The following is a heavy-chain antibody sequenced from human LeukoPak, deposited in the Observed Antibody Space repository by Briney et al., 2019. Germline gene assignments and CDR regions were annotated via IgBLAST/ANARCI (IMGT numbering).Heavy chain of an antibody. Sequence: PSETLSLTCTVSGDSISSGFWSWIRQPPGKGLEWIGYIYYSGSTSYNPSLKSRVTISVDTSKNHFSRKLSSVTAADTAVYYCARILVVATDYFDYWGQGALVTVSS. V-gene: IGHV4-59*01. D-gene: IGHD1-26*01. CDR1: GDSISSGF. CDR2: IYYSGST. CDR3: ARILVVATDYFDY. J-gene: IGHJ4*02.